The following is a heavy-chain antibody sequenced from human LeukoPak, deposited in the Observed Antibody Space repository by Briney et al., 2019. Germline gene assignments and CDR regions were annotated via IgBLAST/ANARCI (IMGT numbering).Heavy chain of an antibody. CDR1: GFTLSSFW. V-gene: IGHV4-59*12. CDR3: AKSNGYGLVDI. CDR2: IFYSGST. D-gene: IGHD3-10*01. Sequence: TGGSLRLSCAASGFTLSSFWMSWVRQPPGKGLEWIGNIFYSGSTYYSPSLKSRVTISLDTSRNQFSLKLNSVTAADTAVYYCAKSNGYGLVDIWGQGTMVTVSS. J-gene: IGHJ3*02.